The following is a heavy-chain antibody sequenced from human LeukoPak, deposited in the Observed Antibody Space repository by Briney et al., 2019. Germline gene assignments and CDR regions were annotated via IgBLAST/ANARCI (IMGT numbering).Heavy chain of an antibody. V-gene: IGHV4-34*01. J-gene: IGHJ5*02. D-gene: IGHD6-19*01. CDR1: GGSFSDYY. Sequence: SETLSLTCAVYGGSFSDYYWTWIRQPPGKGLEWIGEINHSGSTNYNPSLKSRVTISVDTSKKQFFLRLSSVTAADTAVYYCAKSHRYSSGWYWSHWFDPWGQGTLVTVSS. CDR2: INHSGST. CDR3: AKSHRYSSGWYWSHWFDP.